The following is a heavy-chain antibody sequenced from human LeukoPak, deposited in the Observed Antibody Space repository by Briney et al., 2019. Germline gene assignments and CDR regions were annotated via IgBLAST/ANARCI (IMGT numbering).Heavy chain of an antibody. D-gene: IGHD3-10*01. J-gene: IGHJ4*02. CDR2: ISSSGSTI. V-gene: IGHV3-11*01. CDR3: AREYGSGSYSAFDY. CDR1: GFTFSSYW. Sequence: GGSLRLSCAASGFTFSSYWMSWIRQAPGKGLEWVSYISSSGSTIYYADSVKGRFTISRDNAKNSLYLQMNSLRAEDTAVYYCAREYGSGSYSAFDYWGQGTLVTVSS.